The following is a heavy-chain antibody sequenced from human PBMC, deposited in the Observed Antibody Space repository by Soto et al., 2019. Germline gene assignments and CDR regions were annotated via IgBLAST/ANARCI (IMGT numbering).Heavy chain of an antibody. CDR2: ITWNSGNI. CDR3: VKDSYADFHRVLSTAEYFFDY. J-gene: IGHJ4*01. CDR1: GFTFDDYA. D-gene: IGHD2-2*01. Sequence: EVQLVESGGGLVRPGRSLRLSCTASGFTFDDYAMHWVRQAPGRGLEWVSGITWNSGNIAYADSVKGRFTIARDDYNNSLYLQMNSLRPEDTTLYYCVKDSYADFHRVLSTAEYFFDYWGHGTLVTVSS. V-gene: IGHV3-9*01.